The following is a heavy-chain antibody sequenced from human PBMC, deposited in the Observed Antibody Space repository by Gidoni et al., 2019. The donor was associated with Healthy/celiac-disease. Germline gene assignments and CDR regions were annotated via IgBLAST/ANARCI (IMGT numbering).Heavy chain of an antibody. V-gene: IGHV3-23*01. Sequence: EEQLLEFGGGLVQPGGSLRLPCAASGFTFSSYAMSWVRQAPGKGLEWVSAISGSGGSTYYADSVKGRFTISRDNSKNTLYLQMNSLRAEDTAVYYCARIVVVTATTTKYYFDYWGQGTLVTVSS. CDR1: GFTFSSYA. CDR2: ISGSGGST. J-gene: IGHJ4*02. D-gene: IGHD2-21*02. CDR3: ARIVVVTATTTKYYFDY.